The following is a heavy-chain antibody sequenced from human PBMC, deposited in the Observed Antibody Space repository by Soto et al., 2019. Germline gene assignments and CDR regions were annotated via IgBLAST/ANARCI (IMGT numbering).Heavy chain of an antibody. V-gene: IGHV3-48*01. Sequence: EVQLVESGGGWVQPGGSLRLSCAASGFTFSSYSMNWVRQAPGKGLEWVSYISSSSSTIYYADSVKGRFTISRDNAKNSLYLQVNSLGAEATAVYYCARDRDCSSNRCYPLRWFDPWGQGGLVTVSS. J-gene: IGHJ5*02. CDR2: ISSSSSTI. D-gene: IGHD2-2*01. CDR1: GFTFSSYS. CDR3: ARDRDCSSNRCYPLRWFDP.